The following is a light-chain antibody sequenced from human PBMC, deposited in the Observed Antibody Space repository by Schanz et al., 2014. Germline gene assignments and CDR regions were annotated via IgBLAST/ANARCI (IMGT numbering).Light chain of an antibody. J-gene: IGKJ3*01. CDR1: QTVNVNS. Sequence: EIVLTQSPGTLSLSPGERATLSCRASQTVNVNSLAWYQQKPGQAPRLLIFGASSRATGIPDRFSGSGSGTDFTLTVSRLEPEDFAVYFCQQYDNWPYTFGPGTKVDI. CDR3: QQYDNWPYT. CDR2: GAS. V-gene: IGKV3-20*01.